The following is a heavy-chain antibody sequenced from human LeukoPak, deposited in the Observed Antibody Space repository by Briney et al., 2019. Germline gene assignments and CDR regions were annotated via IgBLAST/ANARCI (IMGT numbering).Heavy chain of an antibody. CDR2: ISGSGRTT. V-gene: IGHV3-23*01. CDR1: GFTFSSYA. J-gene: IGHJ5*02. D-gene: IGHD3-16*02. Sequence: HSGGSLRLSCAASGFTFSSYAMSWVRQAPGKGLEWVSVISGSGRTTYYADSVQGRFTISRDNSKNTLYLQMNSLRAEDTAVYYCAKQFIVDRNWFDPWGQRTLVTVSS. CDR3: AKQFIVDRNWFDP.